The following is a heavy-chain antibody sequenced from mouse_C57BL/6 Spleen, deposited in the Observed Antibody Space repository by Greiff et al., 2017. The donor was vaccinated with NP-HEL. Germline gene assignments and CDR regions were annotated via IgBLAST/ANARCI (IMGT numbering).Heavy chain of an antibody. CDR1: GYTFTDYE. CDR2: IDPETGGT. J-gene: IGHJ1*03. CDR3: TRPCYYGSSYGWYFDV. V-gene: IGHV1-15*01. D-gene: IGHD1-1*01. Sequence: QVQLKQSGAELVRPGASVTLSCKASGYTFTDYEMHWVKQTPVHGLEWIGAIDPETGGTAYNQKFKGKAILTADKSSSTAYMELRSLTSEASAVYYCTRPCYYGSSYGWYFDVWGTGTTVTVSS.